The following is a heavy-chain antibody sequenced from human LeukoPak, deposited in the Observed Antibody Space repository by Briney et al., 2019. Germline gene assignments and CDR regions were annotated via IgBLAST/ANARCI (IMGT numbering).Heavy chain of an antibody. CDR2: ISYNGGTI. D-gene: IGHD2-15*01. J-gene: IGHJ3*02. V-gene: IGHV3-9*03. Sequence: PGGSLRLSCAVSGFTLNDYAMHWVRQAPGKGLEWVSGISYNGGTIGFADSVKGRFTISRDNAKNSLYLQMNSLRAEDMALYYCAKDGCSGGSCYGRPALDIWGQGTMVTVSS. CDR1: GFTLNDYA. CDR3: AKDGCSGGSCYGRPALDI.